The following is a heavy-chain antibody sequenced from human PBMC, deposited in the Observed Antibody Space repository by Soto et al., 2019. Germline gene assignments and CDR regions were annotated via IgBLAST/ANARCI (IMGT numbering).Heavy chain of an antibody. CDR3: ARGRKGIPYVCGRFDY. J-gene: IGHJ4*02. CDR1: GGSFSGYY. Sequence: PSETLSLTCAVYGGSFSGYYWSWIRQPPGKGLEWIGEINHSGSTNYNPSLKSRVTISVDTSKNQFSLKLSSVTAADTAVYYCARGRKGIPYVCGRFDYWGQGTLVTVSS. D-gene: IGHD2-8*01. CDR2: INHSGST. V-gene: IGHV4-34*01.